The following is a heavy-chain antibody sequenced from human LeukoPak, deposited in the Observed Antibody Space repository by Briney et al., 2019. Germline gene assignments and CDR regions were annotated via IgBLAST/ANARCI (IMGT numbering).Heavy chain of an antibody. J-gene: IGHJ3*02. D-gene: IGHD3-3*01. V-gene: IGHV1-2*02. CDR2: INPNSGDT. CDR1: GYTFTGYY. CDR3: ARESLGSYNRVVIVARGHDAFDI. Sequence: GASVKVSCKASGYTFTGYYMHWVRQAPGQGLEWMGWINPNSGDTNYAQKFQGRVTMTRDTSTSTVYMELNSLRFEDTAVYYCARESLGSYNRVVIVARGHDAFDIWGQGTMVTVSS.